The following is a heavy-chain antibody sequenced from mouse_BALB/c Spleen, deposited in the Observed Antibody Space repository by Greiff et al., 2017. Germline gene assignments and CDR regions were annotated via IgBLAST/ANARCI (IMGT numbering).Heavy chain of an antibody. V-gene: IGHV5-12-1*01. CDR2: ISSGGGST. CDR1: GFAFSSYD. Sequence: EVKVVESGGGLVKPGGSLKLSCAASGFAFSSYDMSWVRQTPEKRLEWVAYISSGGGSTYYPDTVKGRFTISRDNAKNTLYLQMSSLKSEDTAMYYCARYYGSSSFDYWGQGTTLTVSS. J-gene: IGHJ2*01. CDR3: ARYYGSSSFDY. D-gene: IGHD1-1*01.